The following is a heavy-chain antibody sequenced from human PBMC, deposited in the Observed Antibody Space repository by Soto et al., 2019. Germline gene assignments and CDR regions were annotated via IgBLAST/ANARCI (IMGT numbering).Heavy chain of an antibody. Sequence: QVQLQESGPGLVKPSETLSLTCTVSGGSISNYYWSWIRQPPGKGLEWIGYIYYSGSTNYNPSLKRRVNISVDTSKNPFSLKLNSVTAADTAVYYCASHRPGSGGSCYDYWGQGTLVTVSS. J-gene: IGHJ4*02. CDR1: GGSISNYY. V-gene: IGHV4-59*08. D-gene: IGHD2-15*01. CDR2: IYYSGST. CDR3: ASHRPGSGGSCYDY.